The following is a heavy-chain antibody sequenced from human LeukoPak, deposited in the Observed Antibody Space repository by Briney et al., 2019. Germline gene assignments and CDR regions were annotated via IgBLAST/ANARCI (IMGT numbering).Heavy chain of an antibody. D-gene: IGHD3-10*01. J-gene: IGHJ5*02. CDR3: ARDLDLLWFGELWSGFDA. Sequence: QSSETLSLTCTVSGGPLSSYHGSWMRQPTGKGLEGSGRLYTSGNTNYNPSLKSRVTMSVDTSKNQFSLKLSSVTAADTAVYYCARDLDLLWFGELWSGFDAWGQGTLVTVSS. CDR2: LYTSGNT. V-gene: IGHV4-4*07. CDR1: GGPLSSYH.